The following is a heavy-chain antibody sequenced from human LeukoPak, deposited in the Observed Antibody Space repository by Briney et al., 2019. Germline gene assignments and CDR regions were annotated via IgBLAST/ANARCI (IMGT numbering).Heavy chain of an antibody. CDR3: ARDAYHHSSKKGAFDT. Sequence: SETLSLTCAVYGGSFSGYYWSWIRQPPGKGLEWIGEINHSGSTNYNPSLKSRVTISVDTSKNQFSLKLSSVTAADTAVYYCARDAYHHSSKKGAFDTWGQGTMVTVSS. V-gene: IGHV4-34*01. J-gene: IGHJ3*02. D-gene: IGHD3-22*01. CDR2: INHSGST. CDR1: GGSFSGYY.